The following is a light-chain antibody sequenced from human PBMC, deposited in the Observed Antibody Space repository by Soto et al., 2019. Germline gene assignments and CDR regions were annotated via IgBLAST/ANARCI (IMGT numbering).Light chain of an antibody. CDR1: QDISNY. V-gene: IGKV1-33*01. J-gene: IGKJ2*01. CDR2: DAS. CDR3: QQYDNLLPYT. Sequence: DIQMTQSPSSLSASVGDRVTITCQASQDISNYLNWYQQKPGKAPKLLIYDASNLETGVPSRFSGSGSGTDFTFTISSLQPEDIATYYCQQYDNLLPYTFGQGTKLGI.